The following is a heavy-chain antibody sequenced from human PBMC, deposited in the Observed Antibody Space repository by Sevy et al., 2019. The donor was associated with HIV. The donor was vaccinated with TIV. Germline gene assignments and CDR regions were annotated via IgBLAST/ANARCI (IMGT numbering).Heavy chain of an antibody. V-gene: IGHV3-30*18. CDR2: IGYDTINK. CDR3: AKFPPERAFDI. CDR1: GFAFSNYA. J-gene: IGHJ3*02. Sequence: GGSLRLSCAASGFAFSNYAMHWVRQAPGKGLEWLAVIGYDTINKDYADSVKGRFTISRDNSKNTLYLQMNSLRAEDTAVYYCAKFPPERAFDIWGQGTMVTVSS.